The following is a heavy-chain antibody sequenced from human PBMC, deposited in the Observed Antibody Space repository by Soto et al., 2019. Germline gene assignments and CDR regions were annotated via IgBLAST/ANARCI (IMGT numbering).Heavy chain of an antibody. D-gene: IGHD3-3*01. CDR2: IIPIFGTA. CDR3: ARDTYDFRQSYYYYYGMDV. Sequence: QVQLVQSGAEVKKPGSSVKVSCKASGGTFSSYAISWVRQAPGQGLEWMGGIIPIFGTANYAQKFQGRVTITADDSTSTAYIELSSLRSEDTAVYYCARDTYDFRQSYYYYYGMDVWGQGTTVTVSS. V-gene: IGHV1-69*12. CDR1: GGTFSSYA. J-gene: IGHJ6*02.